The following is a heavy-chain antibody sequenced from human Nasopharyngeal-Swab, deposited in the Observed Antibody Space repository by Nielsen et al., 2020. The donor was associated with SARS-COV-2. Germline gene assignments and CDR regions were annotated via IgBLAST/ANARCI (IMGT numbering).Heavy chain of an antibody. CDR3: ARGGWEGIAAADTRVY. J-gene: IGHJ4*02. Sequence: GESLKISCAASGFTFSSYSMNWVRQAPGKGPEWVSSISSSSSYIYYADSVKGRFTISRDNAKNSLYLQMNSLRAEDTAVYYCARGGWEGIAAADTRVYWGQGTLVTVSS. CDR1: GFTFSSYS. D-gene: IGHD6-13*01. CDR2: ISSSSSYI. V-gene: IGHV3-21*01.